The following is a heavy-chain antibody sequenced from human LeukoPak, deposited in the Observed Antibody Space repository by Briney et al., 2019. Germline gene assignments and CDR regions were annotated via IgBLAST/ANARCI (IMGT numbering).Heavy chain of an antibody. CDR2: IGFGDDSA. CDR1: GFTFSRYW. CDR3: AKDPTSVGGRHDWLLDS. J-gene: IGHJ5*02. D-gene: IGHD3-9*01. V-gene: IGHV3-23*01. Sequence: GGSLRLSCAASGFTFSRYWMTWVRQAPGKGLEWVSTIGFGDDSAYYADSVKGRFTISRDNSKNTLYLQMNYLRAEDTAVYYCAKDPTSVGGRHDWLLDSWGQGTLVTVSS.